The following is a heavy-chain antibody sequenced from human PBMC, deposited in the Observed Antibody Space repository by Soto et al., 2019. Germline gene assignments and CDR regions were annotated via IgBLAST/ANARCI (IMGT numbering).Heavy chain of an antibody. Sequence: SETQSLTNTVSGGYIGIGDCYWSWIRQPPGKGLEWIGYIYHSGSTYYNPSLKSRATISVDTSKNQFSLRLSSVTAADTAVYHCARDSAIYRFDSWGQGALVTVSS. V-gene: IGHV4-30-4*08. J-gene: IGHJ4*02. D-gene: IGHD2-2*02. CDR3: ARDSAIYRFDS. CDR2: IYHSGST. CDR1: GGYIGIGDCY.